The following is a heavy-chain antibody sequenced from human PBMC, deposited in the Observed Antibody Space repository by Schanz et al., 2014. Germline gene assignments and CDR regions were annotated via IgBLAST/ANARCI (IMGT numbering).Heavy chain of an antibody. CDR2: INTASGNT. J-gene: IGHJ3*01. Sequence: QVHLVQSGAEVKKPGASVKVSCKASGYNITSNDVTWVRQATGQGLEWMGWINTASGNTRYSEAFQGRVTMTTDTSTSTAYMELRSLRSDDTAMYYCATMWGYCTATACQILEVLDVWGQGTMVTVSS. CDR3: ATMWGYCTATACQILEVLDV. CDR1: GYNITSND. V-gene: IGHV1-8*01. D-gene: IGHD2-8*02.